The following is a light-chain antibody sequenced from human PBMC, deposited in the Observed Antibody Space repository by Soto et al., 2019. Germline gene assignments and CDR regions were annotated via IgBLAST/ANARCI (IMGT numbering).Light chain of an antibody. Sequence: DIQMTQSPSSVSTSVGDRVTITCGARKGIRSWLAWYQQKPGKAPKLLIYATSRLQSGVPSRCSGGGSRTDFTLTISSLQPEDFATYYCQQANSFPHTFGQGTKLEIK. V-gene: IGKV1-12*01. CDR3: QQANSFPHT. CDR2: ATS. J-gene: IGKJ2*01. CDR1: KGIRSW.